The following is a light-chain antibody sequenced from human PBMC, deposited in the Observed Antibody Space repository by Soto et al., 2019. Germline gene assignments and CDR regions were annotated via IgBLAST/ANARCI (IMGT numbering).Light chain of an antibody. CDR2: EVS. V-gene: IGLV2-8*01. CDR1: SSDVGGYNY. CDR3: SSYAGSNSLV. J-gene: IGLJ2*01. Sequence: QSALTQPPSASGSPGQSVTISCTGTSSDVGGYNYVSWYQQHPGKAPKLMIYEVSQRPSGVPDRFSGSKSGNTASLTVSGLQAEDEADYYYSSYAGSNSLVFGGGTKLTVL.